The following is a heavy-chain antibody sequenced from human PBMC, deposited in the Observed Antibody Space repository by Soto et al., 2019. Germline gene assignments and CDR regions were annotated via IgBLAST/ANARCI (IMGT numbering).Heavy chain of an antibody. CDR3: AKGYPPYGDPFDY. J-gene: IGHJ4*02. Sequence: GGSLRLSCAASGFTFSNYAMSWVRQAPGKGLEWVSTISGSGGSTYYADSGKGRFTISRENSKNTLYLQMNSLRAEDTAMYYCAKGYPPYGDPFDYWGQGTLVTVSS. CDR1: GFTFSNYA. D-gene: IGHD4-17*01. V-gene: IGHV3-23*01. CDR2: ISGSGGST.